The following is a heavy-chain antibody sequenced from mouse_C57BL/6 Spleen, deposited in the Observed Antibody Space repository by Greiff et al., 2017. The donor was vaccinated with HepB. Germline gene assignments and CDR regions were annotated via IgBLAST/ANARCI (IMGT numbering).Heavy chain of an antibody. D-gene: IGHD1-1*01. CDR2: ISYDGSN. CDR3: ARGEIFITTVVAYFDY. V-gene: IGHV3-6*01. J-gene: IGHJ2*01. CDR1: GYSITSGYY. Sequence: EVKLVESGPGLVKPSQSLSLTCSVTGYSITSGYYWNWIRQFPGNKLEWMGYISYDGSNNYNPSLKNRISITRDTSKNQFFLKLNSVTTEDTATYYCARGEIFITTVVAYFDYWGQGTTLTVSS.